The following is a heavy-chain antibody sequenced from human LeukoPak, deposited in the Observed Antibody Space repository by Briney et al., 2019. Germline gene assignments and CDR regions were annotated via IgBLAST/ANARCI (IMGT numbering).Heavy chain of an antibody. CDR2: IYYSGST. V-gene: IGHV4-59*01. Sequence: GSLRLSCAASGFTFDDYAMHWVRQAPGKGLEWIGYIYYSGSTNYNPSLKSRVTISVDTSKNQFSLKLSSVTAADTAVYYCARDRGITIFGVVRGGRHWFDPWGQGTLVTVSS. J-gene: IGHJ5*02. CDR3: ARDRGITIFGVVRGGRHWFDP. CDR1: GFTFDDYA. D-gene: IGHD3-3*01.